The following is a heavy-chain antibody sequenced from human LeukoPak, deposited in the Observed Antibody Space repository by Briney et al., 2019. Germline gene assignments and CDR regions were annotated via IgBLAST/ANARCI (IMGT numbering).Heavy chain of an antibody. D-gene: IGHD3-16*02. CDR1: GGSISSGSYY. V-gene: IGHV4-61*02. Sequence: SQTLSLTCTVSGGSISSGSYYWSWIRQPAGKGLEWIGRIYTSGSTNYNPSLKSRVTISVDTSKNQFSLKLSSVTAADTAVYYCARRYDYVWGSYRQMGNWFDPWGQGTLVTVSS. CDR3: ARRYDYVWGSYRQMGNWFDP. CDR2: IYTSGST. J-gene: IGHJ5*02.